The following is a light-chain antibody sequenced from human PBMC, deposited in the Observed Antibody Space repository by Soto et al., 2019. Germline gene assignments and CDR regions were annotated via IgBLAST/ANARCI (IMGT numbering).Light chain of an antibody. CDR1: QSISSW. CDR3: QQYNSYSRT. Sequence: DIKMTQSPSTLSASVGDRVTITCRASQSISSWLAWYQQKPGKAPKLLIYKASSLESGVPSRFSGSGSGTEFNLTISSLQPDDFATYYCQQYNSYSRTFGQGTKVEIK. CDR2: KAS. J-gene: IGKJ1*01. V-gene: IGKV1-5*03.